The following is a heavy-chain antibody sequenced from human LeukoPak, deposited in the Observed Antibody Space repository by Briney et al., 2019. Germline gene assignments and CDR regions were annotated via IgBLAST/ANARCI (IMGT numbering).Heavy chain of an antibody. J-gene: IGHJ4*02. D-gene: IGHD3-3*01. CDR1: GFTVSXXX. Sequence: GFTVSXXXXAWVRXAPGXXVXWASVIYHSGETYYADSVKGGFTISRDNYNTVYVQMNSLRAEDTAVYFCARGLHDFWRGHMGYWGQGTLVTVSS. CDR3: ARGLHDFWRGHMGY. V-gene: IGHV3-53*01. CDR2: IYHSGET.